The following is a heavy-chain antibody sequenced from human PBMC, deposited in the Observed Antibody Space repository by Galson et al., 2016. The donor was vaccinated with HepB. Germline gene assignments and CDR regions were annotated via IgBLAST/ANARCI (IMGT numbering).Heavy chain of an antibody. J-gene: IGHJ6*02. V-gene: IGHV3-33*01. Sequence: SLRLSCAASGFTFSSYGMHWVRQAPGKGLEWVAVIWYDGDNKYYVDSVQGRFTISRDNSKNTLYLQMNSLRVEDTAVYYCARDIDLTTVSVHYYGMDVWGQGTTVTVSS. CDR1: GFTFSSYG. D-gene: IGHD1-1*01. CDR2: IWYDGDNK. CDR3: ARDIDLTTVSVHYYGMDV.